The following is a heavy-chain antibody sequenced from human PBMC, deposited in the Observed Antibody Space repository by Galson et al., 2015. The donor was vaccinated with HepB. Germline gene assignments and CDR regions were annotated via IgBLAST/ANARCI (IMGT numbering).Heavy chain of an antibody. CDR3: AKDHEGWAGN. D-gene: IGHD3-16*01. Sequence: SLRLSCAASGFTFSDYCFHWVRQAPGKGLEWEALISFDGSPIYYTDSVKGRFTISSDDSVNMIYLQMNSLRAEDTAVYYCAKDHEGWAGNWGQGTLVTVSS. V-gene: IGHV3-30*18. CDR2: ISFDGSPI. CDR1: GFTFSDYC. J-gene: IGHJ4*02.